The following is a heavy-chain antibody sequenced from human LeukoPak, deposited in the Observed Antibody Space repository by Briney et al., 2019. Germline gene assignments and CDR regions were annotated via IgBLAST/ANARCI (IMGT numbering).Heavy chain of an antibody. CDR2: INSDGTST. D-gene: IGHD3-22*01. CDR1: GFTFSSYW. CDR3: ARDFYTNYYHSSGDDFDF. V-gene: IGHV3-74*01. Sequence: GGSLRLSCAASGFTFSSYWMHWVRQAPGKGLVWVSRINSDGTSTSYADSVKGRFTISRGNARNTLFLQMNSLRAEDTAVYYCARDFYTNYYHSSGDDFDFWGQGTLVTVSS. J-gene: IGHJ4*02.